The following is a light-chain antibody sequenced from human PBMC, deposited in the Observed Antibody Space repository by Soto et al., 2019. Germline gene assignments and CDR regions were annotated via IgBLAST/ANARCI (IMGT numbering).Light chain of an antibody. CDR3: QQYVSWT. J-gene: IGKJ1*01. V-gene: IGKV3-20*01. CDR1: QSISSNQ. Sequence: EIVLTQSPGTLSVPPGERATLSCRASQSISSNQLAWYQQKPGQAPSLLIYGASSRATGIPDRFSGSGSGTDFTLTISRLETEDSAIYYCQQYVSWTFGQGTKVEIK. CDR2: GAS.